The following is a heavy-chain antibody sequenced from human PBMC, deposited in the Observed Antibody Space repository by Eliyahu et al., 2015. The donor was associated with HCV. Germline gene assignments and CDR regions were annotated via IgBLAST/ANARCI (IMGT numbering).Heavy chain of an antibody. J-gene: IGHJ6*02. CDR3: ARDPVVEDYYYGMDV. Sequence: QVQLVQSGAEVKKPGSSVKVSCKASGGTFSGYGISWVRQAPGQGLEWMGRIIPLFGMEDYAQNFQGRVTITAEKSTSTAYMELSSLRSEDTAVYYCARDPVVEDYYYGMDVWGQGTTITVSS. CDR2: IIPLFGME. CDR1: GGTFSGYG. D-gene: IGHD2-21*01. V-gene: IGHV1-69*04.